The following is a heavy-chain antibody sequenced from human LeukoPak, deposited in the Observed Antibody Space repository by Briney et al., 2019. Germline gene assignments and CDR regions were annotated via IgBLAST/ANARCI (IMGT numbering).Heavy chain of an antibody. J-gene: IGHJ6*03. CDR1: GFTFSSYG. CDR2: ISGSGGST. Sequence: GGSLRLSCAASGFTFSSYGMSWVRQAPGKGLEWVSAISGSGGSTYYADSVKGRFTISRDNSKNTLYLQMNSLRSDDTAVYYCARDTHGSGSYHYYMDVWGKGTTVTISS. CDR3: ARDTHGSGSYHYYMDV. D-gene: IGHD3-10*01. V-gene: IGHV3-23*01.